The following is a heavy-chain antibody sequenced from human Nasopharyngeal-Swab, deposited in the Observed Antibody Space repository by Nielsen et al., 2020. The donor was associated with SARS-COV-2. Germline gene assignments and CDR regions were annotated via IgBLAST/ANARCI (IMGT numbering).Heavy chain of an antibody. V-gene: IGHV3-7*01. D-gene: IGHD3-22*01. Sequence: GESLKISCAASGFTFSSYWMSWVRQAPGKGLEWVANIKQAGSETYYVDSVKGRFTISRDNAKNSLYLQMNSLRAEDTAVYYCARDQYYDSSGYYYYGMDVWGQGTTVTVSS. J-gene: IGHJ6*02. CDR3: ARDQYYDSSGYYYYGMDV. CDR1: GFTFSSYW. CDR2: IKQAGSET.